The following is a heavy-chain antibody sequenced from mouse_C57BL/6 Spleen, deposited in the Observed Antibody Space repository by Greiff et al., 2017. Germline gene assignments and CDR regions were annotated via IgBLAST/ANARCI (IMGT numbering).Heavy chain of an antibody. V-gene: IGHV1-76*01. CDR2: IYPGSGNT. CDR1: GYTFPDYY. CDR3: ASDAMDY. Sequence: QVQLQPSGAELVRPGASVKLFCKASGYTFPDYYINWVKQKPGQGLEWIARIYPGSGNTYYNEKFKGKATLTAEKSSSTAYMQLSSLTSEDSAVYCCASDAMDYWGQGTSVTVSS. J-gene: IGHJ4*01.